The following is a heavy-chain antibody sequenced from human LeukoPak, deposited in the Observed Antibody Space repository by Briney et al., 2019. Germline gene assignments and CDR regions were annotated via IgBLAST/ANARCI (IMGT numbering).Heavy chain of an antibody. CDR3: ARHLRSSGYYSLDY. D-gene: IGHD3-22*01. V-gene: IGHV4-59*08. Sequence: SETLSHTLTVSGGSIISYYLSWIRQPPGKGLEWIGYIYYSGSTNYNPSLKSRVTISVDTSKNQFSLKLSSVTAADTTVYYCARHLRSSGYYSLDYWGQGTLVTVSS. J-gene: IGHJ4*02. CDR1: GGSIISYY. CDR2: IYYSGST.